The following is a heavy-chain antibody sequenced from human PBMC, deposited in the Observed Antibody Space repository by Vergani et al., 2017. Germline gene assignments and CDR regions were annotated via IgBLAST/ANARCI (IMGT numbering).Heavy chain of an antibody. D-gene: IGHD6-13*01. J-gene: IGHJ5*02. V-gene: IGHV2-70*01. CDR2: IDWDDDK. CDR1: GFSLSTSGMC. CDR3: ARYSIAAAGNGFDP. Sequence: QVTLRESGPALVKPTQTLTPTCTFSGFSLSTSGMCVSWIRQPPGKALEGLALIDWDDDKYYSTSLKTRLTISKDTSKNQVVLTMTNMDPVDTATYYCARYSIAAAGNGFDPWGQGTLVTVSS.